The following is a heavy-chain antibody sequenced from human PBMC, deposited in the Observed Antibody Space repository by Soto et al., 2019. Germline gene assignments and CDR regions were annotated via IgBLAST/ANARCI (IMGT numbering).Heavy chain of an antibody. CDR2: ISGSGGTT. CDR1: GFSFHTTV. J-gene: IGHJ4*02. CDR3: AKGGENSAYIAYYFDS. V-gene: IGHV3-23*01. D-gene: IGHD5-12*01. Sequence: GGSLRLSCAVSGFSFHTTVMSWIRQAPGKGLEWVASISGSGGTTFYADSVKGRFTISRDNSKNMVSLQINSLPAVDTAMYYCAKGGENSAYIAYYFDSWGQGALVTVSS.